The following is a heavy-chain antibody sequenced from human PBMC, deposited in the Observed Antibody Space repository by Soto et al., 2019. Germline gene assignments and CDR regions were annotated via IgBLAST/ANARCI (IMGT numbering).Heavy chain of an antibody. J-gene: IGHJ4*02. CDR3: AISLHDRTTSLDF. Sequence: GGSLRLSCAASGFSVTDHYMTWVRQAPGKGLEWVSVLYTGGSAYYGDSVKGRFTISRDSSTNTLYLQMNSLKVGDTAFYFCAISLHDRTTSLDFSSEGLLVTGFS. V-gene: IGHV3-53*01. CDR2: LYTGGSA. CDR1: GFSVTDHY. D-gene: IGHD1-1*01.